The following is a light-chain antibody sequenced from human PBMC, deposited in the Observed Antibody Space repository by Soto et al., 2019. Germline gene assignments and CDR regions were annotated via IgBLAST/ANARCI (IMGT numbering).Light chain of an antibody. J-gene: IGKJ2*01. CDR2: GAS. Sequence: EIVMTQSPATLSVSPGERATLSCRASQSVSSNLAWYQQKPGQAPRLLIYGASTRSTGIPARFSVSGSGTEFTLTISSLQSEDFAVYYCQQYNKWPPSTFGQGTKLEIK. V-gene: IGKV3-15*01. CDR3: QQYNKWPPST. CDR1: QSVSSN.